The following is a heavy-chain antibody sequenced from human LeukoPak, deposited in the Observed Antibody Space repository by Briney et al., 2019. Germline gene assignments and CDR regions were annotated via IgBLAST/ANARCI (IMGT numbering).Heavy chain of an antibody. Sequence: SVTVSLTCTVSGGSISSSCYHWGWIRQPPGKGLEWIGSIYYSGSTYYNLPLKSRLTISVDTYQNQFSLKVRSGPAADTAVYYCARQGAYCIGGSCFDYWGQGTLVTVSS. D-gene: IGHD2-15*01. V-gene: IGHV4-39*01. J-gene: IGHJ4*02. CDR3: ARQGAYCIGGSCFDY. CDR1: GGSISSSCYH. CDR2: IYYSGST.